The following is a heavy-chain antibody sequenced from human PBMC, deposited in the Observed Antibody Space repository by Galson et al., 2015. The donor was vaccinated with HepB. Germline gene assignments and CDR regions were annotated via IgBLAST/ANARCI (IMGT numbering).Heavy chain of an antibody. CDR3: VKEGRQWLRGVHFFDY. V-gene: IGHV3-64D*06. J-gene: IGHJ4*02. D-gene: IGHD6-19*01. Sequence: SLRLSCAASGFTFSSYAMHWVRQAPGKGLEYVSAISSNGGSTYYADSVKGRFTISRDNSKNTLYLQMSSLRAEDTAVYYCVKEGRQWLRGVHFFDYWGQGTLVTVSS. CDR2: ISSNGGST. CDR1: GFTFSSYA.